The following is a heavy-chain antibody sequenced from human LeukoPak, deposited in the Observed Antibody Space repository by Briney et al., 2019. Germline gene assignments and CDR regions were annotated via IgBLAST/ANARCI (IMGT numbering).Heavy chain of an antibody. CDR2: IFSGGST. CDR3: ARVGGGDRYLGAFDI. V-gene: IGHV3-53*01. CDR1: GFTVSSNY. Sequence: GGSLRLSCAASGFTVSSNYMSWVRQAPGKGLEWVSVIFSGGSTYYADSVKGRFTISRDNSKNTLYLQMNSLRAEDTAVYYCARVGGGDRYLGAFDIWGQGTMVTVSS. J-gene: IGHJ3*02. D-gene: IGHD2-21*02.